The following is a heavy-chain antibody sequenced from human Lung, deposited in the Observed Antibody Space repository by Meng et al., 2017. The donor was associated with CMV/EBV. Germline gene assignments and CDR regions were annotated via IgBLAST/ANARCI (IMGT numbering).Heavy chain of an antibody. CDR2: IRYDGCNK. V-gene: IGHV3-30*02. D-gene: IGHD2-2*01. CDR1: GFTFSSYG. J-gene: IGHJ3*02. CDR3: AKDQGGSSPDAFDI. Sequence: GGSLRLXCAASGFTFSSYGMHWVRQAPGKGLEWVAFIRYDGCNKYYADSVKGRFTVSRDNSKNTLYLQMNSLRAEDTAVYYCAKDQGGSSPDAFDIWGQGXMVTVSS.